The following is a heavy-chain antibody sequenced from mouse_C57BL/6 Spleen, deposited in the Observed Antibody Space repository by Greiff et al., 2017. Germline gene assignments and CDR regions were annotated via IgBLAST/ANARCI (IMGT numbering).Heavy chain of an antibody. CDR3: ARGSSFAVVATRYFDV. D-gene: IGHD1-1*01. Sequence: QVQLQQPGAELVMPGASVKLSCKASGYTFTSYWMHWVKQRHGQGLEWIGEIDPSDSYTNYNQKFKGKSTLTVDKSSSTAYMQLSSLTSEDSAVYYCARGSSFAVVATRYFDVWGTGTTVTVSS. J-gene: IGHJ1*03. CDR2: IDPSDSYT. V-gene: IGHV1-69*01. CDR1: GYTFTSYW.